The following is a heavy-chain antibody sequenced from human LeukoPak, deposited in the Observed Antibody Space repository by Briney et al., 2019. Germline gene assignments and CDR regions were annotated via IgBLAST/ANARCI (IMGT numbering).Heavy chain of an antibody. J-gene: IGHJ6*03. CDR2: INTNTGNP. CDR1: GYTFTSYA. D-gene: IGHD5-24*01. CDR3: ARGRRDGYNFYYYYYYMDV. Sequence: ASVKVSCKASGYTFTSYAMKCVRQAPGQGREWMGWINTNTGNPTYAQGFTGRFVFSLDTSVSTAYLQISSLKAEDTAVYYCARGRRDGYNFYYYYYYMDVWGKGTTVTVSS. V-gene: IGHV7-4-1*02.